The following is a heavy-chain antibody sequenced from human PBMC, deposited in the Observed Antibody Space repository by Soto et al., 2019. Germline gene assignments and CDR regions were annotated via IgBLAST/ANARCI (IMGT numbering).Heavy chain of an antibody. CDR2: INPNGGAT. J-gene: IGHJ6*03. V-gene: IGHV1-2*02. CDR1: GDSFNDYY. Sequence: VQLAQSGAEVKKPGASVKVSCKTSGDSFNDYYIHWVRQAPGQGLEWMGWINPNGGATKYAQKFQGRVTVTRDTSIRTVSMELSSLRSDDTAVYYCARESGGATATLDYYYFYMDVWGKGTTVIVSS. D-gene: IGHD1-26*01. CDR3: ARESGGATATLDYYYFYMDV.